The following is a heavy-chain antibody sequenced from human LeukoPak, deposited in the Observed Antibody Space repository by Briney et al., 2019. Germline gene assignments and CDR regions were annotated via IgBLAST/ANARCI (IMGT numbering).Heavy chain of an antibody. J-gene: IGHJ4*02. Sequence: GGSLRLSCAASGFTFSSYSMHWFRQAPGKGLEYVSAINSNGGTTYYANSVKGRFTISRDNSKSTVYLQMGSLRIEDMAVYYCARDAGGSSGYPDFWGRGTLVTVSS. CDR1: GFTFSSYS. CDR3: ARDAGGSSGYPDF. D-gene: IGHD3-22*01. CDR2: INSNGGTT. V-gene: IGHV3-64*01.